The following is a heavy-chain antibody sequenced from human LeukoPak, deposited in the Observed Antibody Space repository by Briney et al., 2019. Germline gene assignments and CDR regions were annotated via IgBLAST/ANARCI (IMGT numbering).Heavy chain of an antibody. J-gene: IGHJ5*02. CDR3: ASHRRSSGYSYGYDWFDP. V-gene: IGHV5-51*01. CDR2: SYPGDSGT. CDR1: GYSFTSYW. Sequence: GESLKISCKGSGYSFTSYWIGWVRQMPGKGLEWMGMSYPGDSGTRYSPSFQGQVTISADKSISTAYLQWSSLKASDTAMYYCASHRRSSGYSYGYDWFDPWGQGTLVTVSS. D-gene: IGHD5-18*01.